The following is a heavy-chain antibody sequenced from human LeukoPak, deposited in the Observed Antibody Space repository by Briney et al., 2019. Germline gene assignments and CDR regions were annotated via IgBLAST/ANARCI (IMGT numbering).Heavy chain of an antibody. CDR3: PRRARGIAAAGYYYYYGMDV. J-gene: IGHJ6*02. Sequence: SETLSLTCTVSGGSISSYYWSWIRQPPGKGLEWIGYIYYSGSTNYNPSLKSRVTISVDTSKNQFSLKLSSVTAADTAVYYCPRRARGIAAAGYYYYYGMDVWGQGTTVTVSS. CDR2: IYYSGST. D-gene: IGHD6-13*01. V-gene: IGHV4-59*08. CDR1: GGSISSYY.